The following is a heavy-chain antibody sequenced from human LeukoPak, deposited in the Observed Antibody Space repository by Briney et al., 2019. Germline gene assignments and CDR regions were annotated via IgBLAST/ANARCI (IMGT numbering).Heavy chain of an antibody. CDR1: GGSISSYY. CDR3: ARPSGPNTGWFDP. V-gene: IGHV4-59*08. CDR2: IYYSGST. Sequence: PSETLSLTCTVSGGSISSYYWSWIRQPPGKGLEWIGYIYYSGSTNYNPSLKSRVTISVDTSKNQFSLKLSSVTAADTAVYYCARPSGPNTGWFDPWGQGTLVTVSS. D-gene: IGHD5-12*01. J-gene: IGHJ5*02.